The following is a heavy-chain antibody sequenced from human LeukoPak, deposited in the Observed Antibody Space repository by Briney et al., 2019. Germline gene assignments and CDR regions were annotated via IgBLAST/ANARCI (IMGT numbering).Heavy chain of an antibody. D-gene: IGHD3-3*01. Sequence: SETLSLTCAVSGGSISSGGYSWSWIRQPPGKGLEWIGYIYHSGSAYYNPSLKSRVTISVDRSKNQFSLKLSSVTAADTAVYYCARWLLRRGTFDYWGQGTLVTVSS. CDR3: ARWLLRRGTFDY. V-gene: IGHV4-30-2*01. CDR1: GGSISSGGYS. J-gene: IGHJ4*02. CDR2: IYHSGSA.